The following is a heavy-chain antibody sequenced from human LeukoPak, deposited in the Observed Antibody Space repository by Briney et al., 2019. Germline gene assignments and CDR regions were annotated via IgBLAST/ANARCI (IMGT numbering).Heavy chain of an antibody. CDR2: IYSVGTT. D-gene: IGHD6-6*01. CDR1: GITVSIYY. J-gene: IGHJ5*02. V-gene: IGHV3-66*01. CDR3: ARDQVPSIAARPWNNWFDP. Sequence: QPGGSLRLSCAASGITVSIYYMSWVRQAPGKGLDWVSDIYSVGTTYYADSVKDRLTIPRDNSKNTLYLQMNSLRAEDTAVYYCARDQVPSIAARPWNNWFDPWGQGTLVTVSS.